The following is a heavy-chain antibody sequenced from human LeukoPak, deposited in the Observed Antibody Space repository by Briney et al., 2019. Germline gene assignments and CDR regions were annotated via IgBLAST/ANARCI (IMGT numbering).Heavy chain of an antibody. CDR1: GYTLTNYN. Sequence: ASVKVSCKSSGYTLTNYNICWVRQAPGQGLQWMGWINTDKGHTNFVPKFQGRVTVTTDTSTNTAYMELRRLRSDDTAVYYCAREFGHCSGDNCFYFFDSWGQGSLVTVSS. CDR2: INTDKGHT. V-gene: IGHV1-18*01. CDR3: AREFGHCSGDNCFYFFDS. J-gene: IGHJ4*02. D-gene: IGHD2-15*01.